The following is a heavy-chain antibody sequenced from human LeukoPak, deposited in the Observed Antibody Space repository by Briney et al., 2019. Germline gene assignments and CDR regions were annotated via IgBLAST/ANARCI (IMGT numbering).Heavy chain of an antibody. CDR3: ARVGSGTTGAYYYHGMDV. D-gene: IGHD1-1*01. J-gene: IGHJ6*04. Sequence: PSETLSLTCTVSGGSISSYYWSWIRQPPGKGLEWIGYIYYSGSTNYNPSLKSRVTISVDTSKNQFSLKLSSVTAADTAVYYCARVGSGTTGAYYYHGMDVWGKGTTVTVSS. CDR1: GGSISSYY. CDR2: IYYSGST. V-gene: IGHV4-59*01.